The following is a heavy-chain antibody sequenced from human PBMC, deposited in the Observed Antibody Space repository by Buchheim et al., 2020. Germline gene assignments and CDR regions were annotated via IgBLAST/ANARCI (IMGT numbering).Heavy chain of an antibody. Sequence: QVQLQQWGAGLLKPSETLSPTCAVYGGSFSGYYWSWIRQPPGKGLEWIGEINHSGSTNYNPSLKSRVTISVDTTKNQLHLILSSVTAADTAVYYCARGWGYCSSTSCSPFDYWGQGTL. CDR1: GGSFSGYY. J-gene: IGHJ4*02. D-gene: IGHD2-2*01. V-gene: IGHV4-34*01. CDR2: INHSGST. CDR3: ARGWGYCSSTSCSPFDY.